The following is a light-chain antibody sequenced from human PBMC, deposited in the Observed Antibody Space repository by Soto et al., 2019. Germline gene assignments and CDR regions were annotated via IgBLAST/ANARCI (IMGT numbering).Light chain of an antibody. CDR3: CSYSGSDV. J-gene: IGLJ1*01. Sequence: QSVLTQPASVSGSPGQSITISCTGTSTDVTIHNLVSWYQQHPGKAPKLLIFEVNKRPSGVSSRFSGSKSGNTASLTISGFQAVDEADYYCCSYSGSDVFGSGTKLAVL. CDR2: EVN. V-gene: IGLV2-23*02. CDR1: STDVTIHNL.